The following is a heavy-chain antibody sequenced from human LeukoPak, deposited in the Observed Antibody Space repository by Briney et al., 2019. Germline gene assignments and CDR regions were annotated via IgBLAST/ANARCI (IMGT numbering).Heavy chain of an antibody. V-gene: IGHV4-34*01. CDR3: ARGGCSGGSCYFNWFDP. Sequence: PSETLSLTCAVYGGSFSGYYWSWIRQPPGKGLEWIGEINHSGSTNYNPSLKSRVTISVDTSKNQFSLKLSSVTAADTAVYYCARGGCSGGSCYFNWFDPWGQGTLVTVSS. CDR1: GGSFSGYY. CDR2: INHSGST. D-gene: IGHD2-15*01. J-gene: IGHJ5*02.